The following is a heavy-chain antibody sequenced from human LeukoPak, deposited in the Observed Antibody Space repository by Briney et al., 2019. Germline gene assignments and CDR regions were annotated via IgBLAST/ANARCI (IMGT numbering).Heavy chain of an antibody. D-gene: IGHD1-1*01. CDR3: ARGTNSATFDY. CDR1: GFTFTTYS. Sequence: PGGSLRLSCAASGFTFTTYSITWVRQAPGKGLEWVSVIYSGGSTYYADSVKGRFTISRDNSKNTLYLQMNSLRAEDTAVYYCARGTNSATFDYWGQGTLVTVSS. V-gene: IGHV3-53*01. CDR2: IYSGGST. J-gene: IGHJ4*02.